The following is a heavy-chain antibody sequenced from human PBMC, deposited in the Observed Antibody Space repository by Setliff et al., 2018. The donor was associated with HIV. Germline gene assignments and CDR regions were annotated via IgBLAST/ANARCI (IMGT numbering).Heavy chain of an antibody. CDR3: AGGTTYRDPGHYYYYYMDV. J-gene: IGHJ6*03. Sequence: SETLSLTCTVSGGSISSGGYFWSWIRQPPGKGLEWIGYIYYSGSTNYNPSLKSRVTISVDTSKNQFSLKLSSVTAADTAVYYCAGGTTYRDPGHYYYYYMDVWGKGTTVTVSS. CDR1: GGSISSGGYF. D-gene: IGHD2-2*01. V-gene: IGHV4-61*08. CDR2: IYYSGST.